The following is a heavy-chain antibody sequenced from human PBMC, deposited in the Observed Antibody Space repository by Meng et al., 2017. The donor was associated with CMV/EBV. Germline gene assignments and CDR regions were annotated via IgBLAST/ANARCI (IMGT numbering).Heavy chain of an antibody. J-gene: IGHJ6*02. CDR2: IRYDGSNK. CDR1: GLTFSSYG. V-gene: IGHV3-30*02. CDR3: ATWPYSSSYDYYGMDV. D-gene: IGHD6-6*01. Sequence: GGSLRLSCAASGLTFSSYGMHWVRQAPGKGLEWVAFIRYDGSNKYYADSVKGRFTISRDNSKNTLYLQMNSLRAEDTAVYYCATWPYSSSYDYYGMDVWGQGTTVTVSS.